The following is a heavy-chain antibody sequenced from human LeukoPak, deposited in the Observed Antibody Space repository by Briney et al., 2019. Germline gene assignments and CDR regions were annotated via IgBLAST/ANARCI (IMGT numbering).Heavy chain of an antibody. Sequence: GGSLRLSCAASGFTFSSYEMNWVRQAPGKGLEWVSYISSSGGTIYYADSVKGRFSISRDNAKNSLYLHMSSLRAEDTAVYYCASRPPPFRGPYDYWGQGTLVTVSS. CDR1: GFTFSSYE. D-gene: IGHD3-10*01. J-gene: IGHJ4*02. CDR2: ISSSGGTI. V-gene: IGHV3-48*03. CDR3: ASRPPPFRGPYDY.